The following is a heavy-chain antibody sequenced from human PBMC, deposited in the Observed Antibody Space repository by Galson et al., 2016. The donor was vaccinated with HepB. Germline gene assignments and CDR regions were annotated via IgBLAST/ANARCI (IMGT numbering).Heavy chain of an antibody. D-gene: IGHD1-1*01. V-gene: IGHV3-15*01. CDR2: IKSKDAGGTT. CDR3: TTEGWSDAQFFDY. J-gene: IGHJ4*02. Sequence: SLRLSCAASGFTFNNAWMSWVRQAPGKGLEWVGRIKSKDAGGTTDYAAPVKGRFSVSRDDSENTLYLQMNRLKTEDTAVYYCTTEGWSDAQFFDYWGQGTLVTVSS. CDR1: GFTFNNAW.